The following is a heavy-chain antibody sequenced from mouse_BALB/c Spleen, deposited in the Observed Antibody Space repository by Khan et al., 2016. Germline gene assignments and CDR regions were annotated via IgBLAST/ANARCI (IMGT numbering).Heavy chain of an antibody. V-gene: IGHV3-2*02. D-gene: IGHD2-3*01. CDR1: GYSITSDYA. J-gene: IGHJ4*01. CDR2: IIYSCST. CDR3: ASDGPNYAMDC. Sequence: EVQLQESGPGLMKPSQSLSLTCTVTGYSITSDYAWNWIRQFPGNKLEWMGYIIYSCSTTYTPSLKSRISITRDTSKNQFFLQLNSVTIEDTATYYCASDGPNYAMDCWGQGTSVTVSS.